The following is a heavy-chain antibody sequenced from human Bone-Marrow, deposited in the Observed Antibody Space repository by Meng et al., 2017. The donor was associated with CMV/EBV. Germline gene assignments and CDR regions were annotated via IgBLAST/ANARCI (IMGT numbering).Heavy chain of an antibody. D-gene: IGHD4-11*01. V-gene: IGHV3-30*14. Sequence: GESLKISCVASGSTLSGYNMHWVRQAPGKGLEWVALIAYDGSIEYYADSVRGRFTISRDNSKNTLYVHMNSLRPEDTATYYCARDVTTLGYSGMYVWGQGTTVTVSS. CDR2: IAYDGSIE. J-gene: IGHJ6*02. CDR1: GSTLSGYN. CDR3: ARDVTTLGYSGMYV.